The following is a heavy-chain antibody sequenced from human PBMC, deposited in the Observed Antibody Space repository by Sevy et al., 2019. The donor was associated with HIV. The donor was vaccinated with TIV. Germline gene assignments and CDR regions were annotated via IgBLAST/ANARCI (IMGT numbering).Heavy chain of an antibody. J-gene: IGHJ3*02. D-gene: IGHD3-22*01. CDR3: AHSTYYYDSSGYYFDI. V-gene: IGHV2-5*02. CDR2: IYWDDDK. Sequence: SGPTLVKPTQTLTLTCTFSGFSLSTSGVGVGWIRQPPGKALEWLAVIYWDDDKRYSPSLKSRLTITKDTSKNQVVLTMTNMDPVDTATYYCAHSTYYYDSSGYYFDIWGQGTMVTVSS. CDR1: GFSLSTSGVG.